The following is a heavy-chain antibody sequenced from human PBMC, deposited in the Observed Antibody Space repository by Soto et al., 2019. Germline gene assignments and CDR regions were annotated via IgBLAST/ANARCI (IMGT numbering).Heavy chain of an antibody. V-gene: IGHV3-72*01. D-gene: IGHD6-13*01. CDR3: ARVSPVSSSWYGDYYYGTDV. J-gene: IGHJ6*02. CDR2: TRNKANSYTT. CDR1: GFTFSDHY. Sequence: VGSLRLSCAASGFTFSDHYMDWVRQAPGKGLEWVGRTRNKANSYTTEYAASVKGRFTISRDDSKNSLYLQMNSLKTEDTAVYYCARVSPVSSSWYGDYYYGTDVWGQGTTVTVSS.